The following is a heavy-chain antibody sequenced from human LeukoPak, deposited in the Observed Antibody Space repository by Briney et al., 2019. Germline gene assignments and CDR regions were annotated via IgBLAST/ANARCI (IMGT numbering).Heavy chain of an antibody. V-gene: IGHV3-74*01. CDR3: ARDGGNYGDEDYYYYYGMDV. D-gene: IGHD4-17*01. CDR1: GFTFSSYA. CDR2: INSDGSST. Sequence: GGSLRPSCAASGFTFSSYAMSWVRHAPGKGLVWVSRINSDGSSTSYADSVKGRFTISRDNAKNTLYLQMNSLRAEDTAVYYCARDGGNYGDEDYYYYYGMDVWGQGTTVTVSS. J-gene: IGHJ6*02.